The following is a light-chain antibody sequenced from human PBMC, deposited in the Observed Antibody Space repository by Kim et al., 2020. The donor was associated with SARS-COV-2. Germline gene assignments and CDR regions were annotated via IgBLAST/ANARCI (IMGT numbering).Light chain of an antibody. Sequence: QRVTISCTRSSSNIGANYDVHWYQQLPGTAPKLLIHGNTNRPSGVPDRFSGSKSGTSASLAITGLQAEDEADYYCQSYDSSLSASVFGGGTKLTVL. CDR1: SSNIGANYD. V-gene: IGLV1-40*01. CDR2: GNT. CDR3: QSYDSSLSASV. J-gene: IGLJ3*02.